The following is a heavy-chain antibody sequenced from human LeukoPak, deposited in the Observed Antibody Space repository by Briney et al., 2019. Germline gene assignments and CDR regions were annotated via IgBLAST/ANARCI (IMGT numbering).Heavy chain of an antibody. D-gene: IGHD6-19*01. CDR1: GYTFTGYY. V-gene: IGHV1-2*02. J-gene: IGHJ4*02. CDR2: INPNSGGT. CDR3: ARPRYSSGWCGFDY. Sequence: ASVKVSCKASGYTFTGYYMHWVRQAPGQGLEWMGWINPNSGGTNYAQKFQGRVTMTRDTSISTAYMELSRLRSDDTAVYYCARPRYSSGWCGFDYWGQGTLVTVSS.